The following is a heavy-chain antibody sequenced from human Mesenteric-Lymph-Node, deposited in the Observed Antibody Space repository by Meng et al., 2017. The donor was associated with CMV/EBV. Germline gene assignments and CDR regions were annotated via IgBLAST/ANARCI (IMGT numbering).Heavy chain of an antibody. J-gene: IGHJ4*02. D-gene: IGHD4-11*01. CDR1: GGSISSYY. CDR3: ARDYSHYAGAHFDY. V-gene: IGHV4-59*12. Sequence: SETLSLTCTVSGGSISSYYWSWIRQPPGKGLEWIGYMYYSGSTKYNPSLKSRVTISVDTSKNQFSLKLISVTAADTAVYYCARDYSHYAGAHFDYWGQGTLVTVSS. CDR2: MYYSGST.